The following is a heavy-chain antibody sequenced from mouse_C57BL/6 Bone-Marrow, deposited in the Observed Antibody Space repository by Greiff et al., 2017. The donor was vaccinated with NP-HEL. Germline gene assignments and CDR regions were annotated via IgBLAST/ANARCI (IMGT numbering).Heavy chain of an antibody. J-gene: IGHJ1*03. Sequence: EVNVVESGEGLVKPGGSLKLSCAASGFTFSSYAMSWVRQTPEKRLEWVAYISSGGDYIYYADTVKGRFTISRDNARNTLYLQMNSLKSEDTAMYYCTRVGNYGGYPWYFDDWGTGTTVTVSS. CDR1: GFTFSSYA. V-gene: IGHV5-9-1*02. D-gene: IGHD1-1*02. CDR2: ISSGGDYI. CDR3: TRVGNYGGYPWYFDD.